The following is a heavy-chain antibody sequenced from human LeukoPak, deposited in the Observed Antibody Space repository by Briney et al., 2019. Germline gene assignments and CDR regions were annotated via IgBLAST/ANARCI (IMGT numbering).Heavy chain of an antibody. Sequence: SVKVSCKASGGTFSSYTISWVRQAPGQGLEWMGRIIPILGIANYAQKFQGRVTITADKSTSTAYMELSSLRSEDTAVYYGARDLREYYYDSSGPLDIWGQGTMVTVSS. CDR2: IIPILGIA. J-gene: IGHJ3*02. V-gene: IGHV1-69*04. D-gene: IGHD3-22*01. CDR3: ARDLREYYYDSSGPLDI. CDR1: GGTFSSYT.